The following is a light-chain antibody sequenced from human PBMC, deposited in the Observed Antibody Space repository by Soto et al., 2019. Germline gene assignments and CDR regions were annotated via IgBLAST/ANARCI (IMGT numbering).Light chain of an antibody. Sequence: DIQMTQSPSTLSASVGDRVTITCRASQSISSWLAWYQQKPGKAPKVLIYKASNLESGVPSRFSGSGSGTEFTLTISSLQPDDFATYYCQQYGSYSTFGQGTKLEIK. CDR3: QQYGSYST. V-gene: IGKV1-5*03. J-gene: IGKJ2*01. CDR1: QSISSW. CDR2: KAS.